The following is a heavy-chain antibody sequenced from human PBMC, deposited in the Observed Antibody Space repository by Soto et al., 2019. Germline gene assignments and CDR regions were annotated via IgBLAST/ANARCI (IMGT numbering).Heavy chain of an antibody. D-gene: IGHD2-21*02. Sequence: SETLSLTCTVSGGSISSYYWSWIRQTPGKGLEWIGHIHHSGGTSYNPSLKSLVAISVDTSKNQFSLKVDSVTAADTAVYNCARGLLAYCGGDCALFDSWGQGIMVTVSS. CDR3: ARGLLAYCGGDCALFDS. V-gene: IGHV4-59*01. CDR1: GGSISSYY. CDR2: IHHSGGT. J-gene: IGHJ4*02.